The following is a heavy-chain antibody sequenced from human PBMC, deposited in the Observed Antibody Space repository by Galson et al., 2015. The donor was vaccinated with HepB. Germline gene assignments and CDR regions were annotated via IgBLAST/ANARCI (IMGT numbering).Heavy chain of an antibody. D-gene: IGHD3-22*01. CDR3: ARDSSGYYFPDSTEHPESDAFDI. CDR1: GDSVSSNSAA. V-gene: IGHV6-1*01. CDR2: TYYRSKWYN. Sequence: CAISGDSVSSNSAAWNWIRQSPSRSLEWLGRTYYRSKWYNDYAVSVKSRITINPDTSKNQFSLQLNSVTPEDTAVYYCARDSSGYYFPDSTEHPESDAFDIWGQGTIVTVSS. J-gene: IGHJ3*02.